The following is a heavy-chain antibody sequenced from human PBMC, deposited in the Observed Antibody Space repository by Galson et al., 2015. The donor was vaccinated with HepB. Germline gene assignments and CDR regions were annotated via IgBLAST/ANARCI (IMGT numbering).Heavy chain of an antibody. CDR2: ISSNGGST. D-gene: IGHD6-13*01. CDR3: AREWGRGAAAGTDAFDI. V-gene: IGHV3-64*01. Sequence: SLRLSCAASGFTFSSYAMHWVRQAPGKGLEYVSAISSNGGSTYYANSVKGRFTISRDNSKNTLYLQMGSLRAEDMAVYYCAREWGRGAAAGTDAFDIWGQGTMVTISS. CDR1: GFTFSSYA. J-gene: IGHJ3*02.